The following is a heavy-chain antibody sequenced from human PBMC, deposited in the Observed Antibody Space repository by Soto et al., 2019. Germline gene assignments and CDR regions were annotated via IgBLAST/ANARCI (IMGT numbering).Heavy chain of an antibody. CDR2: ISYDGSNK. CDR1: GFTFSSYG. CDR3: AKAGYCSSTSCYVYYYGMDV. D-gene: IGHD2-2*01. J-gene: IGHJ6*02. V-gene: IGHV3-30*18. Sequence: PGGSLRLSCAASGFTFSSYGMHWVRQAPGKGLEWVAVISYDGSNKYYADSVKGRFTISRDNSKNTLYLQMNSLRAEDTAVYYCAKAGYCSSTSCYVYYYGMDVWGQGTTVTVSS.